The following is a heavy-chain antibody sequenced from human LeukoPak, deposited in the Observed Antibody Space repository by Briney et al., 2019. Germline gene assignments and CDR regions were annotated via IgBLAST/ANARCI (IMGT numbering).Heavy chain of an antibody. CDR2: TYHSGST. CDR1: GYSISSGYY. V-gene: IGHV4-38-2*02. D-gene: IGHD4-23*01. CDR3: ARDELHDAFDI. J-gene: IGHJ3*02. Sequence: SETLSLTCTVSGYSISSGYYWGWIRQPPGKGLEWIGSTYHSGSTYYNPSLKSRVTISVDTSKNQFSLKLSSVTAADTAVYYCARDELHDAFDIWGQGTMVTVSS.